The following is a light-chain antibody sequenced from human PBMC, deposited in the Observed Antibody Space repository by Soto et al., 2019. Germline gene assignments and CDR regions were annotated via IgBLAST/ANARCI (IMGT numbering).Light chain of an antibody. CDR3: CSYAGSYVWI. Sequence: QSALTQPRSVSGSPGQSVTISCTGSSTDVGVHSSVSWYQQHPGKAPQLIISDVTRRPSGVPDRFSGSKSGNTASLTISGLQVEDEADYYCCSYAGSYVWIFGGGTKVTVL. J-gene: IGLJ3*02. CDR1: STDVGVHSS. V-gene: IGLV2-11*01. CDR2: DVT.